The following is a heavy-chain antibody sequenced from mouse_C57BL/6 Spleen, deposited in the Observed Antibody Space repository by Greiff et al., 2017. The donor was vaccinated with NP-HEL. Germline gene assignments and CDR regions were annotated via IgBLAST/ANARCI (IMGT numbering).Heavy chain of an antibody. Sequence: VKLMESGPGLVAPSQSLSITCTVSGFSLTSYGVDWVRQSPGKGLEWLGVIWGVGSTNYNSALNSRLSISKDNSKSQVFLKMNSLQTDDTAMYYCASRTGSDWYFDVWGTGTTVTVSS. CDR2: IWGVGST. J-gene: IGHJ1*03. CDR3: ASRTGSDWYFDV. CDR1: GFSLTSYG. V-gene: IGHV2-6*01. D-gene: IGHD4-1*01.